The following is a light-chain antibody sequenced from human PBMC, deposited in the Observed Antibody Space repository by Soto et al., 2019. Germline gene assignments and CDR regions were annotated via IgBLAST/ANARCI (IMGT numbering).Light chain of an antibody. CDR3: QQYNNWPPS. J-gene: IGKJ1*01. CDR1: QSVSGN. Sequence: EIVMTQSLATLSVSPGERATLSCRASQSVSGNLAWYQQKPGQAPRILIYGASTRATGIPATFSGSGAGTELTRTISSLQSEYFAVYYCQQYNNWPPSFGQGTKVEIK. V-gene: IGKV3D-15*01. CDR2: GAS.